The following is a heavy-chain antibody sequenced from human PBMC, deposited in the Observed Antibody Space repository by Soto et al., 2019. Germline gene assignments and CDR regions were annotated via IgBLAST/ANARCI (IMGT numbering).Heavy chain of an antibody. D-gene: IGHD3-3*01. V-gene: IGHV1-69*01. J-gene: IGHJ5*02. CDR3: ARDPITAGVVITPNWFDP. CDR2: IIPIFGTA. Sequence: QVQLVQSGAEVKKPGSSVKVSCKASGGTFSSYAIIWVRQAPGQGLEWMGGIIPIFGTANYAQKFQGRVTITADESTSTAYLELSSLRSEDTAVYYCARDPITAGVVITPNWFDPWGQGTLVTVSS. CDR1: GGTFSSYA.